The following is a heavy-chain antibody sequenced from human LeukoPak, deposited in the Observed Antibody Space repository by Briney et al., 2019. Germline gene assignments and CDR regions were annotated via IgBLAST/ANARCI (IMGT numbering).Heavy chain of an antibody. CDR2: IYYSGST. CDR1: GGSISSSSYY. V-gene: IGHV4-39*07. J-gene: IGHJ4*02. D-gene: IGHD7-27*01. CDR3: ARMGIGMYCDY. Sequence: SETLSLTCTVSGGSISSSSYYWGWLRQPPGTGLEWIGSIYYSGSTYYNPSLKSRVTISVDTSKNQFSLKLSSVTAADTAVYYCARMGIGMYCDYWGQGTLVTVSS.